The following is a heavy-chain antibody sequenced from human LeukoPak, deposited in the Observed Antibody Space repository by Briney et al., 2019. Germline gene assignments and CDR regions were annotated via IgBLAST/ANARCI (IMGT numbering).Heavy chain of an antibody. D-gene: IGHD4-17*01. CDR1: GFTFNSYA. J-gene: IGHJ4*02. V-gene: IGHV3-30*04. Sequence: GGSLRLSCAASGFTFNSYAMHWVRQAPGKGLEWVAAISDEGSNKYYADSMKGRFTISRDSSKNTVYLQMNSLRVGDTAVYYCARGGATVTWGFFDYWGQGTLVTVSS. CDR3: ARGGATVTWGFFDY. CDR2: ISDEGSNK.